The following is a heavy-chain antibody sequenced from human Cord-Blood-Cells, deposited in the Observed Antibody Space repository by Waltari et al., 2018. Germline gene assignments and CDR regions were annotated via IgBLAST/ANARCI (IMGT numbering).Heavy chain of an antibody. J-gene: IGHJ4*02. Sequence: QVQLVQSGAEVKKPGSSVKVSCKASGGTFSSYAISWVRQAPGQGLEWMGRHIPILCMANYAQKFQGRGTITADKSTSTAYMELSSLRSEDTAVYYCARDRGQSNYDILTGYYDYWGQGTLVTVSS. V-gene: IGHV1-69*09. CDR3: ARDRGQSNYDILTGYYDY. CDR2: HIPILCMA. D-gene: IGHD3-9*01. CDR1: GGTFSSYA.